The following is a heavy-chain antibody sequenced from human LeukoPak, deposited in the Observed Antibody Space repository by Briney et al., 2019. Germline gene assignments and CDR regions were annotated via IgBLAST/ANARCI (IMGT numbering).Heavy chain of an antibody. CDR1: GYIFTNYW. CDR3: ARQENYYYSSTYLDY. Sequence: GESLNISCKGSGYIFTNYWIGWVRQMPGKGLEWMGIIYTGDSDTIYSPSFQGQVTISADKSISTAYLQWSSLKASDTAMYYCARQENYYYSSTYLDYWGQGTLATVSS. J-gene: IGHJ4*02. D-gene: IGHD3-22*01. V-gene: IGHV5-51*01. CDR2: IYTGDSDT.